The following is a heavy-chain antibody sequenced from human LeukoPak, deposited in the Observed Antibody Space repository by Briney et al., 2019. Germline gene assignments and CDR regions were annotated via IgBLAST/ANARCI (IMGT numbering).Heavy chain of an antibody. CDR1: GYTFTSYA. CDR3: ASHSRSIAAAGIGWFDP. CDR2: INTNTGNP. Sequence: ASVKVSCKASGYTFTSYAMNWVRQAPGQGLEWMGWINTNTGNPTYAQGFTGRFVFSLDTSVSTAYLQISSLKAEDTAVYYCASHSRSIAAAGIGWFDPWGQGTLVTVSS. D-gene: IGHD6-13*01. V-gene: IGHV7-4-1*02. J-gene: IGHJ5*02.